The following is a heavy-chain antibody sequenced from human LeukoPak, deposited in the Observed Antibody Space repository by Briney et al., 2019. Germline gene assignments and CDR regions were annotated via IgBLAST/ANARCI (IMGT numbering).Heavy chain of an antibody. D-gene: IGHD1-26*01. CDR3: AKGGIYRGYYYYYMDV. J-gene: IGHJ6*03. Sequence: GGSLRLSCAASGFTFSSSWMTWVRQAPGKGLEWVASIREDGSQKSAVDSVRGRFTIARDNAKNALYLQMNSLRVEDTALYYCAKGGIYRGYYYYYMDVWGKGTTVTISS. V-gene: IGHV3-7*03. CDR2: IREDGSQK. CDR1: GFTFSSSW.